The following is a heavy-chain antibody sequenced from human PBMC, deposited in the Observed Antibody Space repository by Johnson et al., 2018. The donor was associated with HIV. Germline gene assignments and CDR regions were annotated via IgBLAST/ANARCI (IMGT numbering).Heavy chain of an antibody. V-gene: IGHV3-66*01. Sequence: VQLVESGGRVVRPGESLRLSCEASGFTFSSNYMSWVRQAPGKGLEWVSVIYSGGSTYYADSVKGRFTISRDNSKNTLYLQMNSLRAEDTAVYYCARGGYGEVFDIWGQGTMVTVSS. CDR1: GFTFSSNY. CDR2: IYSGGST. D-gene: IGHD4-17*01. CDR3: ARGGYGEVFDI. J-gene: IGHJ3*02.